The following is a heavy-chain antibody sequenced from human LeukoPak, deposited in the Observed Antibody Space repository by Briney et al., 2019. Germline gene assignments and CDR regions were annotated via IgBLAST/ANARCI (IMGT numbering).Heavy chain of an antibody. CDR1: GFTVNRDY. V-gene: IGHV3-53*01. J-gene: IGHJ4*02. D-gene: IGHD1-1*01. CDR3: TRGSPTVSAGYN. CDR2: VYTDGRT. Sequence: GESLRLSCAASGFTVNRDYMSWVRQSPGKGLEWVSVVYTDGRTFYAGSVKGRFTISRDDSKNTVFLQMNSLRAEDTAIYFCTRGSPTVSAGYNWGRGTVVTVSS.